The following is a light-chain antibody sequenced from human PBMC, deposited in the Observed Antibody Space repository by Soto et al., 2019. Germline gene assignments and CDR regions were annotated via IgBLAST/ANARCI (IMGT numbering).Light chain of an antibody. V-gene: IGKV1-33*01. CDR3: QKYDNLPPT. CDR2: AAF. CDR1: QDISND. J-gene: IGKJ3*01. Sequence: DIQMTQSPSSLSASVGDRVTITCQASQDISNDLNWYQQKPGKAPKLLIYAAFNLETGVPSRFSGSGSGTHFTFTISSLQPEDIATYYCQKYDNLPPTFGPGTNVDIK.